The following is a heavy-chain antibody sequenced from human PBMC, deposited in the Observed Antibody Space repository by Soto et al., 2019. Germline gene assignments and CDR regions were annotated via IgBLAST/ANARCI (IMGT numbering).Heavy chain of an antibody. CDR1: GFTFSSYS. CDR2: ISSSSSYI. CDR3: ARGHGYSNYDAFDI. D-gene: IGHD4-4*01. Sequence: GGSLRLSCAASGFTFSSYSMNWVRQAPGKGLEWVSSISSSSSYIYYADSVKGRFTSSRDNAKNSLYLQMNSLRAEDTAVYYCARGHGYSNYDAFDIWGQGTMVTVSS. V-gene: IGHV3-21*01. J-gene: IGHJ3*02.